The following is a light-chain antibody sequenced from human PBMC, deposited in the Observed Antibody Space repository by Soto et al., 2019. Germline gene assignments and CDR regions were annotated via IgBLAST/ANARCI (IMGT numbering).Light chain of an antibody. CDR3: QQYNDWPWT. CDR1: RSVTSN. Sequence: EIVMTQSPATLSVSPGERATLSCRASRSVTSNLAWYQQKPGQAPRLLISGASTRAPVIPARFSGSGSGTEFTLTISGLESEDFAVYHCQQYNDWPWTFGQGTKVEIK. V-gene: IGKV3-15*01. CDR2: GAS. J-gene: IGKJ1*01.